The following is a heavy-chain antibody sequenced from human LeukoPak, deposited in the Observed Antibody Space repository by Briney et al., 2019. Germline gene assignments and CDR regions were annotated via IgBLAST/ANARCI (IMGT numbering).Heavy chain of an antibody. D-gene: IGHD2-2*01. V-gene: IGHV4-34*01. CDR2: MKHSGST. Sequence: SETLSLTCAVYGASFNDYYWSWIRQPPGKGLEWIGEMKHSGSTNYNPSLKSRVTISVDTSKNQFSLKLNSVTAADTAVYYCARGVVVPAAMRGYYYNYGMDVWGKGTTVTVSS. J-gene: IGHJ6*04. CDR3: ARGVVVPAAMRGYYYNYGMDV. CDR1: GASFNDYY.